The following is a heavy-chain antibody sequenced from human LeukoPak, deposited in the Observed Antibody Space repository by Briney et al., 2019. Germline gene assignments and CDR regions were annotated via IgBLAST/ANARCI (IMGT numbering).Heavy chain of an antibody. D-gene: IGHD2-15*01. V-gene: IGHV4-4*02. Sequence: SETLSLTCAVSGGALSSTNCWNWVRQPPGKGLEWIREIYHSGSTNYNPSLKSRVTISEDKSKNQFSLRLSSVSAADTAVYYCAGRLVGSGGRFDYWGQGTLVTVSS. J-gene: IGHJ4*02. CDR2: IYHSGST. CDR3: AGRLVGSGGRFDY. CDR1: GGALSSTNC.